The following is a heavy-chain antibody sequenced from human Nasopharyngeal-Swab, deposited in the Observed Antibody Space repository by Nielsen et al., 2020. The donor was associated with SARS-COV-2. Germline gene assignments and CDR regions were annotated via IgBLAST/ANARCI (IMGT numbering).Heavy chain of an antibody. D-gene: IGHD2-2*02. CDR1: GFTFNIYT. Sequence: GESLKISCAASGFTFNIYTMNWVRQAPGKGLEWVSAISSTGDYIYYAASVKGRFTISRDNAKNSLYLQMDNLRAEDTAVYYCASNTPAMFAYWGRGTLVTVSS. CDR2: ISSTGDYI. V-gene: IGHV3-21*01. J-gene: IGHJ4*02. CDR3: ASNTPAMFAY.